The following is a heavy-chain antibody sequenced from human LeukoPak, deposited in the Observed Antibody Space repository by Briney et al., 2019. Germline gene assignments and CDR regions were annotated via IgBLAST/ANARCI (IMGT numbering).Heavy chain of an antibody. Sequence: GGSLRLSCAASGFTFSSYAMHWVRQAPGKGLEWVAVISYDGSNKYYADSVKGRFTISRDNSKNTLYLQMNSLRAEDTAVYYCATNTQQLALFDYWGQGTLVTVSS. V-gene: IGHV3-30-3*01. CDR1: GFTFSSYA. CDR2: ISYDGSNK. D-gene: IGHD6-13*01. J-gene: IGHJ4*02. CDR3: ATNTQQLALFDY.